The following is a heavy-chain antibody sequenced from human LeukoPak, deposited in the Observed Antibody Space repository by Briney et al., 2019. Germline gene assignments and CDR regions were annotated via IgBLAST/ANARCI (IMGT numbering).Heavy chain of an antibody. CDR3: ARRPRGVIIKSWFDS. CDR2: INHSGST. CDR1: GGSFSGYY. D-gene: IGHD3-10*01. J-gene: IGHJ5*01. V-gene: IGHV4-34*01. Sequence: PSETLSLTCAVYGGSFSGYYWSWIRQPPGKGLEWIGEINHSGSTNYNPSLKSRVTISVDTSKNQFSPKLSSVTAADTAVYYCARRPRGVIIKSWFDSWGQGTLVTVSS.